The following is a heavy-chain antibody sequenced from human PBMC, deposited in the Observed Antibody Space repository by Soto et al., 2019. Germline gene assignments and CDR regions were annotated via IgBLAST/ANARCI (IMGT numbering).Heavy chain of an antibody. CDR1: GFTFSSYW. CDR3: VKDRSWFVDVPSAGHFDY. V-gene: IGHV3-23*01. J-gene: IGHJ4*02. Sequence: GGSLRLSCAASGFTFSSYWMHWVRQAPGEGLEWVSGINGFGDGTYYADSVKGRLTISRGNSKNTLYVQMNSLRAEDTAVYYCVKDRSWFVDVPSAGHFDYWGQGTLVTVS. CDR2: INGFGDGT. D-gene: IGHD2-2*01.